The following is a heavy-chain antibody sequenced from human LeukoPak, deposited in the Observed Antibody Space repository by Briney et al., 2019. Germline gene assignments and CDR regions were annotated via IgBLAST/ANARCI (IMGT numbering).Heavy chain of an antibody. Sequence: GASVKVSCKASGYTFTSDDINWVRQATGQGLEWMGWMNPNSGNTGYAQKFQGRVTMTRNTSISTAYMELSSLRSEDTAVYYCARRASYYDSSGYSDDAFDIWGQGTMVTVSS. CDR2: MNPNSGNT. D-gene: IGHD3-22*01. V-gene: IGHV1-8*01. CDR3: ARRASYYDSSGYSDDAFDI. J-gene: IGHJ3*02. CDR1: GYTFTSDD.